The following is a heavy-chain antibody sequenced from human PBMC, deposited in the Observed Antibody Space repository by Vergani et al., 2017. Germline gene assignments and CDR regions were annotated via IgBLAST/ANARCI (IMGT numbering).Heavy chain of an antibody. J-gene: IGHJ6*03. V-gene: IGHV3-21*01. Sequence: EVQLVESGGGLVKPGGSLRLSCAASGFTFSSYSMNWVRQAPGKGLEWVSSISSSSSYIYYADSVKGRFTLSRDNSKNTLYLQMNSLRAEDTAVYYCAGEVSSMVRGVIRHYYYYYMDVWGKGTTVTVSS. D-gene: IGHD3-10*01. CDR1: GFTFSSYS. CDR3: AGEVSSMVRGVIRHYYYYYMDV. CDR2: ISSSSSYI.